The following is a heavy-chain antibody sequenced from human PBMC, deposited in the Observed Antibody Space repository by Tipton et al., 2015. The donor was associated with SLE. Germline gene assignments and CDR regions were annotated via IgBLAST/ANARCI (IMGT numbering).Heavy chain of an antibody. CDR3: ARDQYGSGTYYNWFDP. Sequence: QVQLVQSGAEVKKPGTSVKVSCKASGYIFVSFGITWVRQAPGQGLEWMGWINTHSGHTNYAQKFQGRVTMTADTSTSTVYLELGSLRSDDTAVYYCARDQYGSGTYYNWFDPWGQGTLVTVSS. CDR1: GYIFVSFG. J-gene: IGHJ5*02. CDR2: INTHSGHT. V-gene: IGHV1-18*01. D-gene: IGHD3-10*01.